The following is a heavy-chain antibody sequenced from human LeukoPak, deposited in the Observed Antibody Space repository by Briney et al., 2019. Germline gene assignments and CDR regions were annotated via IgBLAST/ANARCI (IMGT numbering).Heavy chain of an antibody. CDR3: ARGRAFFD. CDR2: INNSGST. CDR1: GGSISSNSYY. D-gene: IGHD3-3*02. Sequence: SETLSLTCIVSGGSISSNSYYWGWIRQPPGKGLEWIGEINNSGSTNYNPSLKSRVTISRDTSKNQFSLKLSSVTAADTAVYYCARGRAFFDWGQGTLVTVSS. J-gene: IGHJ4*02. V-gene: IGHV4-39*07.